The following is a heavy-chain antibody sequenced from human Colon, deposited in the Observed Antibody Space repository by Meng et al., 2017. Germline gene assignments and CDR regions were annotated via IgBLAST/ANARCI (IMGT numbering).Heavy chain of an antibody. CDR1: GDYIGTGAYY. J-gene: IGHJ5*02. CDR3: VRSSAWVRTGFDP. D-gene: IGHD3-22*01. Sequence: QPQLQESGPGLVKPAEGLSLTCGVSGDYIGTGAYYWGWIRQAPGKGLEWSGSIGHSGFTYYTPSVRSRVTVSIDTSKNQFSLKLTSVTAADTAVYFCVRSSAWVRTGFDPWGQGTLVTVSS. V-gene: IGHV4-39*01. CDR2: IGHSGFT.